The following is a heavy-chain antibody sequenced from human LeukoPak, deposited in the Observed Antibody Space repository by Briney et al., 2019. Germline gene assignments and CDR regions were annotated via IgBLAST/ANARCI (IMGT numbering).Heavy chain of an antibody. V-gene: IGHV3-30*02. Sequence: PGGSLRLSCAASGFTFSSYGMHWVRQAPGKGLEWVAFIRYDGSNKYYADSVKGRFTISRDNSKNTLYLQMNSLRAEDTAVYYCAKGKKNYYDSSGYPEFWGQGTLVTVSS. CDR2: IRYDGSNK. CDR1: GFTFSSYG. CDR3: AKGKKNYYDSSGYPEF. J-gene: IGHJ4*02. D-gene: IGHD3-22*01.